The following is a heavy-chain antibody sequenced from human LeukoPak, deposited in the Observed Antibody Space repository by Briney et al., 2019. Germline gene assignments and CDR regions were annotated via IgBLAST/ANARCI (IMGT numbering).Heavy chain of an antibody. CDR2: INHDGSVK. CDR1: GFTFSSSW. V-gene: IGHV3-7*01. CDR3: AKDSYSKADY. J-gene: IGHJ4*02. Sequence: GGSLRLSCVASGFTFSSSWMALVRQAPGKGLQWVANINHDGSVKNYVGSVKGRFAISRDNAQNSFYLQMNSLETDDTAVYYCAKDSYSKADYWGQGTLVTVSS. D-gene: IGHD4-11*01.